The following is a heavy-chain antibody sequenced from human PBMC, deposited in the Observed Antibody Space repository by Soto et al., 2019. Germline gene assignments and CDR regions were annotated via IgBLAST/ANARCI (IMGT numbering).Heavy chain of an antibody. V-gene: IGHV3-23*01. D-gene: IGHD3-9*01. CDR3: AKDVYDILTGYFDY. CDR1: GFTFSSYA. CDR2: ISGSGGST. Sequence: SLRLSCAASGFTFSSYAMSWARQAPGKGLEWVSAISGSGGSTYYADSVKGRFTISRDNSKNTLYLQMNSLRAEDTAVYYCAKDVYDILTGYFDYWGQGTLVTVSS. J-gene: IGHJ4*02.